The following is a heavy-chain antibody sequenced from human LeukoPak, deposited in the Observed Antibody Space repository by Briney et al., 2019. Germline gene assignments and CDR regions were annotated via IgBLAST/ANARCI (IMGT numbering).Heavy chain of an antibody. J-gene: IGHJ4*02. D-gene: IGHD2-2*01. V-gene: IGHV3-11*06. Sequence: GGSLRLSCAASGFTFSDYYMSWIRQAPGKGLEWVSYSSSSSSYTNYADSVKGRFTISRDNAKNSLYLQMNSLRAEDTAVYYCASDPGYCSSTSCYGGGVDYWGQGTLVTVSS. CDR3: ASDPGYCSSTSCYGGGVDY. CDR2: SSSSSSYT. CDR1: GFTFSDYY.